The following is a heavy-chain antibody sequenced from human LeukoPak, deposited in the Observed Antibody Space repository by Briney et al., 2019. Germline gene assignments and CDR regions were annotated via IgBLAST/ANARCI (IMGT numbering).Heavy chain of an antibody. J-gene: IGHJ1*01. V-gene: IGHV1-69*13. Sequence: ASVTVSCMPSGGTFNNYAISWVRQAPGQGLEWMGAIIPIFGTANYAQKFQGRVTITADESTSTAYMELSSLRSEDTAVYYCARILSSSWYEYFHHWGQGTLVTVSS. CDR1: GGTFNNYA. CDR2: IIPIFGTA. CDR3: ARILSSSWYEYFHH. D-gene: IGHD6-19*01.